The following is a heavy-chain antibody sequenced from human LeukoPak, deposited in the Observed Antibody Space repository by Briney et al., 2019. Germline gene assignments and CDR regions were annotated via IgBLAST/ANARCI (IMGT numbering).Heavy chain of an antibody. CDR2: INPNSGGT. CDR1: GYTFTGYY. CDR3: ARESITKAPDY. D-gene: IGHD1-14*01. Sequence: ASVKVSCKASGYTFTGYYMHWVRQAPGQGLEWMGWINPNSGGTNYAQKFQGWVTMTRDTSISTAYMELSRLKSDDTAVYYCARESITKAPDYWGQGTLVTVSS. V-gene: IGHV1-2*04. J-gene: IGHJ4*02.